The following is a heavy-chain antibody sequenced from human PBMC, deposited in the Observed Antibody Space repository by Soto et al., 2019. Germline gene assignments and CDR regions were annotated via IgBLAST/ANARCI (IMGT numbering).Heavy chain of an antibody. Sequence: GSLRLSCAASGFTFSSYAMSCVRQAPGKGLEWVSAISGSGGSTYYADSVKGRFTISRDNSKNTLYLQMNSLRAEDTAVYYCAINRMVRGPYYWGQGTLVTVSS. CDR2: ISGSGGST. V-gene: IGHV3-23*01. J-gene: IGHJ4*02. CDR3: AINRMVRGPYY. CDR1: GFTFSSYA. D-gene: IGHD3-10*01.